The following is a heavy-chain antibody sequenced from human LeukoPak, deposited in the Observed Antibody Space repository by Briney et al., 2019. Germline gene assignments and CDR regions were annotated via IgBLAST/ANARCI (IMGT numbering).Heavy chain of an antibody. V-gene: IGHV4-4*02. Sequence: SETLSLTCTVSGDSINSLDLWSWVCQPPGKGLEWIGEMYLSGTTHSNPSVKSRVTISIDKSKDQFFLNLSSVTAADTAVYYCAGLVGRYSSGLYYYYFDYWGQGTLVTVSS. CDR1: GDSINSLDL. CDR2: MYLSGTT. J-gene: IGHJ4*02. D-gene: IGHD3-22*01. CDR3: AGLVGRYSSGLYYYYFDY.